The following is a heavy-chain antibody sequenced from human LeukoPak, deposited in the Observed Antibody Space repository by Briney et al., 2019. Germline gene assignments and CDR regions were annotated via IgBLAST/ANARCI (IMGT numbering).Heavy chain of an antibody. D-gene: IGHD4-11*01. CDR2: IRYDGSNK. Sequence: PGGSLRLSCVASGFTFSNYGMHWVRQAPGKGLEWVSFIRYDGSNKYYADSVKGRFTISRDNSKNTLYLQMNSLRAEDTAVYYCAKDAVTTLYYYYYMDVWGKGTTVTVSS. V-gene: IGHV3-30*02. CDR3: AKDAVTTLYYYYYMDV. J-gene: IGHJ6*03. CDR1: GFTFSNYG.